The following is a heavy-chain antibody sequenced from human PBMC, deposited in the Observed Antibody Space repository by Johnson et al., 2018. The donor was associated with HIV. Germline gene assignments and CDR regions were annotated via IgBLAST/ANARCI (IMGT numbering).Heavy chain of an antibody. CDR2: ISYDGSNK. V-gene: IGHV3-30*03. CDR1: GFTFSSYG. CDR3: ASIDAFDI. J-gene: IGHJ3*02. Sequence: QMLLVESGGGVVQPGRSLRLSCVASGFTFSSYGMHWVRQAPGKGLEWVAVISYDGSNKYYADSVKGRFTISRDNSKNTLYLQMNSLRAEDTAVYYCASIDAFDIWGQGTMVTVSS.